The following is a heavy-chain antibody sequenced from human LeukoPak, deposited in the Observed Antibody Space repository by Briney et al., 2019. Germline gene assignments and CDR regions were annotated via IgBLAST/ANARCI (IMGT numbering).Heavy chain of an antibody. CDR3: ARGQVPAARGYNWFDP. V-gene: IGHV4-34*01. CDR1: GWSFNDYY. CDR2: INARGDT. J-gene: IGHJ5*02. D-gene: IGHD2-2*01. Sequence: SETLSLTCAVYGWSFNDYYWNWIRQPPGKGLEWIGEINARGDTNYNPALKSRVTISVDTSKKQFSLRLTSMIAADTALYYCARGQVPAARGYNWFDPWGQGTLVTVSS.